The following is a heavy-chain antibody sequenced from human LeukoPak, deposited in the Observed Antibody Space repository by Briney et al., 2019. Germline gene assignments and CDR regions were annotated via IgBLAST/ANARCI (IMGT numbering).Heavy chain of an antibody. CDR1: GFTFSSYS. CDR2: ISSSGSTI. J-gene: IGHJ4*02. CDR3: AKDVVGQQWPENY. Sequence: GGSLRLSCAASGFTFSSYSMNWVRQAPGKGLEWVSYISSSGSTIYYADSVKGRFTISRDNAKNTLYLQMDSLRAEDTAVYFCAKDVVGQQWPENYWGQGTLVTVSS. V-gene: IGHV3-48*04. D-gene: IGHD6-19*01.